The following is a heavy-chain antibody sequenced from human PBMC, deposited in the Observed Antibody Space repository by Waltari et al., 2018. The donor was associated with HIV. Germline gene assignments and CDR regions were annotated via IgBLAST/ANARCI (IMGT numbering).Heavy chain of an antibody. J-gene: IGHJ5*02. V-gene: IGHV4-31*03. CDR2: IYSTGAT. Sequence: QVQLQESGPGLVKPSPTLSLTCTFSGTSIRSPGLYWRWIRQRPGECLEWIGYIYSTGATAYNPSLRSRVAISLDTSKNQFSLEMNSLTAADTAMYYCARTLRWQWGGGAAWGQGTLVTVSS. CDR3: ARTLRWQWGGGAA. CDR1: GTSIRSPGLY. D-gene: IGHD2-15*01.